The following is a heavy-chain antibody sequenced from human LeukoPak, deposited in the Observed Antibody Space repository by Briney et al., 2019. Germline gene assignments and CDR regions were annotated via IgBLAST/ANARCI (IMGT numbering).Heavy chain of an antibody. V-gene: IGHV4-39*01. CDR3: PRLVAAPGTYYFDY. J-gene: IGHJ4*02. Sequence: SETLSLTCTVSGGSISSSSYFWGWIRQPPGKGLEWIGSLYYSGSTFYNPSLNSRVTISVDTSKNQFSLKLSSVTAADTAVYYCPRLVAAPGTYYFDYWGQGTLVTVSS. D-gene: IGHD6-13*01. CDR2: LYYSGST. CDR1: GGSISSSSYF.